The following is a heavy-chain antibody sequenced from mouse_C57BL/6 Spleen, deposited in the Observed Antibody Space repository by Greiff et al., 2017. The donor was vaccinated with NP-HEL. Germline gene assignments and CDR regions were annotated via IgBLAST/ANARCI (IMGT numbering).Heavy chain of an antibody. Sequence: EVQLVESGGGLVQSGRSLRLSCATSGFTFSDFYMEWVRQAPGKGLEWIAASRNKANDYTTEYSASVKGRFIVSRDTSQSILYLQMNALRAEDTAIYYCARDGYAMDYWGQGTSGTVSS. J-gene: IGHJ4*01. CDR2: SRNKANDYTT. V-gene: IGHV7-1*01. CDR1: GFTFSDFY. CDR3: ARDGYAMDY.